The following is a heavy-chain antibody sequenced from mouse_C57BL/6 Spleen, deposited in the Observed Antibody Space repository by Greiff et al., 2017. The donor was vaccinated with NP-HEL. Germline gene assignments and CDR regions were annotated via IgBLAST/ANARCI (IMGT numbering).Heavy chain of an antibody. CDR2: ISSGGSYT. V-gene: IGHV5-6*02. Sequence: EVKLVESGGDLVKPGGSLKLSCAASGFTFSSYGMSWVRQTPDKRLEWVATISSGGSYTYYPDSVKGRFTISRDNAKHTLYLQMSSLKSEDTAMYYCARRSDGYYGGFAYWGQGTLVTVSA. CDR1: GFTFSSYG. D-gene: IGHD2-3*01. J-gene: IGHJ3*01. CDR3: ARRSDGYYGGFAY.